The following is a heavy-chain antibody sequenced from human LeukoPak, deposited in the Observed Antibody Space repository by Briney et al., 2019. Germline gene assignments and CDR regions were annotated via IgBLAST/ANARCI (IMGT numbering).Heavy chain of an antibody. J-gene: IGHJ4*02. CDR1: GIIFSSYS. D-gene: IGHD4-11*01. CDR3: ARSVPDYTRFDY. V-gene: IGHV3-48*01. CDR2: ISSSGSTI. Sequence: GGSLRLSCAVSGIIFSSYSMNWVRQAPGKGLEWVSYISSSGSTIYYADSVKGRSTISRDNSKNTLYLQMNSLRAEDTAVYYCARSVPDYTRFDYWGQGALVTVSS.